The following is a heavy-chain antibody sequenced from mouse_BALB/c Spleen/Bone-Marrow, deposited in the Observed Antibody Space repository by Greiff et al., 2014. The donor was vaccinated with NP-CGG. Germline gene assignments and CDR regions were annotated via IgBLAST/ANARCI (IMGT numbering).Heavy chain of an antibody. V-gene: IGHV1-7*01. Sequence: VQLQQSGAELAKPGASVKMSCKASGYTFTNYWMHWVKQRPGQGLEWIGYINLSTGYTEYNQKFKDKAKLTADKSSSTAYLQLSSLTSEDSAVYYCARDDYDDYWGQGTTLTVSS. CDR1: GYTFTNYW. CDR3: ARDDYDDY. D-gene: IGHD2-4*01. J-gene: IGHJ2*01. CDR2: INLSTGYT.